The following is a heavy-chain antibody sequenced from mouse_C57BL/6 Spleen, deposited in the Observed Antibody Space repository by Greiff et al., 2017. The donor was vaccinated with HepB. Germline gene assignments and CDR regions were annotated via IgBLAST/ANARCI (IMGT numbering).Heavy chain of an antibody. J-gene: IGHJ4*01. V-gene: IGHV1-19*01. CDR1: GYTFTDYY. CDR2: MNPYNGGT. Sequence: QLQQSGPVLVKPGASVRMSCKASGYTFTDYYMNWVKQSHGKSLEWIGVMNPYNGGTSYNQKFKGKATLTVDKSSSTAYMELNSLTSEDSAVYYCARYYYDYYYAMDYWGQGTSVTVSS. CDR3: ARYYYDYYYAMDY. D-gene: IGHD1-1*01.